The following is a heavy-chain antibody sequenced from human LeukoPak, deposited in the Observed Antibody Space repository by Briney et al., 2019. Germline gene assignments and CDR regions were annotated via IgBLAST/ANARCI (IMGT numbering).Heavy chain of an antibody. CDR2: IYYSGST. V-gene: IGHV4-39*07. D-gene: IGHD6-13*01. CDR1: GGSISSGSYY. Sequence: SETLSLTCTVSGGSISSGSYYWSWIRQPPGKGLEWIGSIYYSGSTYYNPSLKSRVTISVDTSKNQFSLKLSSVTAADTAVYYCARDRRDSSSWYPYYYYYMDVWGKGTTVTISS. CDR3: ARDRRDSSSWYPYYYYYMDV. J-gene: IGHJ6*03.